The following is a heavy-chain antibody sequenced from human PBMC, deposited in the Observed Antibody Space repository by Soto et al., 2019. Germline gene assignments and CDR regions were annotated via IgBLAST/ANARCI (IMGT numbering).Heavy chain of an antibody. CDR1: GGTFSCYA. D-gene: IGHD6-6*01. CDR3: ARPRSPYDAFDI. CDR2: IIPIFGTA. J-gene: IGHJ3*02. V-gene: IGHV1-69*13. Sequence: SVKVSCKASGGTFSCYAISWVRQAPGQGLEWMGGIIPIFGTANYAQKFQGRVTITADESTSTAYMELSSLRSEDTAVYYCARPRSPYDAFDIWGQGTMVTVSS.